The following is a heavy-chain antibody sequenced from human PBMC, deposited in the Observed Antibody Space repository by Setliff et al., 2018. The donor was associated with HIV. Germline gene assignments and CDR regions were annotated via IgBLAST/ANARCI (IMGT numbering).Heavy chain of an antibody. Sequence: PSETLSLTCTVSGGSISSGSYYWSWIRQPAGKGLEWIGNIFDSENNNYNPSLKSRVTISVDTSKNQFSLKVTSVTAADTAVYYCARGGTSSNWFGPWGQGTLVTVSS. CDR1: GGSISSGSYY. CDR2: IFDSENN. D-gene: IGHD2-2*01. J-gene: IGHJ5*02. V-gene: IGHV4-61*10. CDR3: ARGGTSSNWFGP.